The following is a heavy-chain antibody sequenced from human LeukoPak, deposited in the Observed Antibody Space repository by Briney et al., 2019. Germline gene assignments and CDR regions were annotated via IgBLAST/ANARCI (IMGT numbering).Heavy chain of an antibody. Sequence: SVKVSCKAAGDTVSSYAISWVRQPPGQGNEWMGGIIPIFGPANYTQKFQGRVTITADKSTSTAYMELSSLRSEDTAVYYCARMGVGWLRYNYFDYWGRGTLVSVSS. CDR2: IIPIFGPA. V-gene: IGHV1-69*06. CDR3: ARMGVGWLRYNYFDY. CDR1: GDTVSSYA. D-gene: IGHD5-12*01. J-gene: IGHJ4*02.